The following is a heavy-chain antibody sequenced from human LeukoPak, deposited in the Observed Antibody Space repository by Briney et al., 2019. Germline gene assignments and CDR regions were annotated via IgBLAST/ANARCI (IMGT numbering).Heavy chain of an antibody. CDR2: IYSDGRT. CDR3: ARDPTDSGLGDY. J-gene: IGHJ4*02. D-gene: IGHD6-19*01. V-gene: IGHV3-53*01. CDR1: GFTVSSNY. Sequence: PGGSLRLSCAASGFTVSSNYMSWVRQAPGKGLEWVSVIYSDGRTYYADSVKGRFTIYRDSSKNSVYLQMNSLRAEDTAVYYCARDPTDSGLGDYWGQGTLVTVSS.